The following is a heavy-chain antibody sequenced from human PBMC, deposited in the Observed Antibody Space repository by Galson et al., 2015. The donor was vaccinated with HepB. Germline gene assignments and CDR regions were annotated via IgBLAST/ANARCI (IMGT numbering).Heavy chain of an antibody. CDR3: AKGGIRGKNGAFDI. Sequence: SLRLSCAASGFSFSSYAMSWVRQAPGKGLECVSAMSGSGGSTYYTDSVKGRFTISRDNSKNTLYLQMNSLRVEDTAVYYCAKGGIRGKNGAFDIWGQGTVVSVSS. V-gene: IGHV3-23*01. D-gene: IGHD3-10*01. J-gene: IGHJ3*02. CDR1: GFSFSSYA. CDR2: MSGSGGST.